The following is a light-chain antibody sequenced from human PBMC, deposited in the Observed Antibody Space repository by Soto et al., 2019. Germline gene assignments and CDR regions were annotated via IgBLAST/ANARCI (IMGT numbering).Light chain of an antibody. J-gene: IGLJ1*01. CDR2: EVS. V-gene: IGLV2-14*01. CDR1: SSDVGDYDY. Sequence: QSVLTQPASLSGSPGQSITISCTGTSSDVGDYDYVSWYQQHPGKAPKLIIYEVSDRPSGVSNRFSGSKSANTASLTISGLQAEDEADYFCSSYTSSRSLVFGTGTKVT. CDR3: SSYTSSRSLV.